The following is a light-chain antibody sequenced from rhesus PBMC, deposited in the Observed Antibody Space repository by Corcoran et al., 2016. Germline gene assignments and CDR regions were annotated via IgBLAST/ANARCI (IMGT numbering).Light chain of an antibody. V-gene: IGKV1-74*01. Sequence: DIQMTQSPSSLSASVGDRVTITCRASENVNNYLNWYQQKPGKAPKLLIYKAYTLQSGVPSRFSGSGSGTDYTFTISSLQPEDVATYYCQHGYGTPLTFGGGTKVGLK. CDR1: ENVNNY. CDR3: QHGYGTPLT. J-gene: IGKJ4*01. CDR2: KAY.